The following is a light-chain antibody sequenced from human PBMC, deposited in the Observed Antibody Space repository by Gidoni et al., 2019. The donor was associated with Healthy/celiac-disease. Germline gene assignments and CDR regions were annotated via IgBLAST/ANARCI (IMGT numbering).Light chain of an antibody. V-gene: IGKV1-39*01. Sequence: IHMTQSPSSLSASVGVRVTITCRASQSISSYLNWYQQKPGKAPKLLIYAASSLQSGVPSRFSDSGSGTDFTLTISSLQPEDFATYYCQQSYSTPRTFGQXTKLEIK. CDR1: QSISSY. J-gene: IGKJ2*02. CDR2: AAS. CDR3: QQSYSTPRT.